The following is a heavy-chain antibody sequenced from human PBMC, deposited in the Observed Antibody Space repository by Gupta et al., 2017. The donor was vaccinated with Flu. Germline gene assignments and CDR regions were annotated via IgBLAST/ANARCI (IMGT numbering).Heavy chain of an antibody. CDR3: ARAMVDIVATTAYYFDY. CDR1: GGSISSGGYY. V-gene: IGHV4-31*03. Sequence: QVQLQESGPGLVKPSQTLSLTCTVSGGSISSGGYYWSWIRQHPGKGLEWIGYIYYSGSTYYNPSLKSRVTISVDTSKNQFSLKLSSVTAADTAVYYCARAMVDIVATTAYYFDYWGQGTLVTVSS. D-gene: IGHD5-12*01. CDR2: IYYSGST. J-gene: IGHJ4*02.